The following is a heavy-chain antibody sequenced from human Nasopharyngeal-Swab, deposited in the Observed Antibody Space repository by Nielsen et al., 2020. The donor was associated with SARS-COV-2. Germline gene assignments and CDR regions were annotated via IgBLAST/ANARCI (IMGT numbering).Heavy chain of an antibody. J-gene: IGHJ4*02. CDR1: GGPISRYY. V-gene: IGHV4-59*13. CDR3: ARDRTGYGSLNYFDY. Sequence: SETLSLTCTVSGGPISRYYWSWIRQPPGKGLEWIGYIYYSGSTKYNPSLKSRVTISIDTSKNQFSLKLSTVTAADTAVYYCARDRTGYGSLNYFDYWGQGTLVTVSS. CDR2: IYYSGST. D-gene: IGHD3-10*01.